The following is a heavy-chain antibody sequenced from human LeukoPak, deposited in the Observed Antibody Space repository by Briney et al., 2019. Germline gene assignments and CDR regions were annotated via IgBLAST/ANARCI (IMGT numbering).Heavy chain of an antibody. V-gene: IGHV3-7*01. CDR2: IKPDGSET. D-gene: IGHD2-2*01. J-gene: IGHJ4*02. CDR3: ARDGYSYASDY. CDR1: GFSFSTYY. Sequence: GGSLRLSCAASGFSFSTYYMTWVRQAPGKGLEWVAHIKPDGSETYYVDSVKGRLTISRDNAKNSLYLQMSSLRAEDTAVYYCARDGYSYASDYGGLGALVTVSA.